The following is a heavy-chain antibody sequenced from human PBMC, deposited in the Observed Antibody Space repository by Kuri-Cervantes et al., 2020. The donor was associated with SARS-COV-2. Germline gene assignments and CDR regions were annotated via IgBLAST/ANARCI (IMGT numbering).Heavy chain of an antibody. CDR3: ARDRCSGGSCYSDAFDI. CDR1: GYTFTNYG. Sequence: ASVKVSCKASGYTFTNYGISWVRQAPGQGLEWMGRINAYNGNTNYAQKLQGRVTMTTDTSTSTAYMELRSLRSDDTAVYYCARDRCSGGSCYSDAFDIWGQGTMVTVSS. J-gene: IGHJ3*02. CDR2: INAYNGNT. D-gene: IGHD2-15*01. V-gene: IGHV1-18*01.